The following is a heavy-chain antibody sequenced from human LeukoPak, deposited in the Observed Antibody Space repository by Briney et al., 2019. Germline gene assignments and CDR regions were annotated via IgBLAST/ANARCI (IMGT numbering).Heavy chain of an antibody. V-gene: IGHV4-59*03. J-gene: IGHJ4*02. CDR3: ARRRADRSYYFDY. CDR1: GGXISGYY. CDR2: IYYSGST. D-gene: IGHD3-22*01. Sequence: SETLSLTCTVSGGXISGYYWSWIRQPPGKGPEWIGYIYYSGSTDYNPSLKSRVNISVDTSKNKFSLRLTSVTAADTAVCYCARRRADRSYYFDYWGQGTLVTVSS.